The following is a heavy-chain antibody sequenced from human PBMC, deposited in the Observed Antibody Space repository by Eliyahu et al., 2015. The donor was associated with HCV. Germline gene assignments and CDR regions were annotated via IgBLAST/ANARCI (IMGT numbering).Heavy chain of an antibody. CDR1: GGTFSSYA. J-gene: IGHJ5*02. V-gene: IGHV1-69*01. D-gene: IGHD2-15*01. CDR2: IIPIFGTA. Sequence: EVKKPESSVKVSCKASGGTFSSYAISWVRQAPGQGLEWMGGIIPIFGTANYAQKFQGRVTITADESTSTAYMELSSLRSEDTAVYYCARVSCSGGSCYSNWFDPWGQGTLVTVSS. CDR3: ARVSCSGGSCYSNWFDP.